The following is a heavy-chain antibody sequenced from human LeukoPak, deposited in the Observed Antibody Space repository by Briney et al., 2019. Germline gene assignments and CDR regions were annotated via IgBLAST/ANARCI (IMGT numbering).Heavy chain of an antibody. V-gene: IGHV3-23*01. CDR1: GFTFSSYA. CDR2: ISGSGGST. Sequence: GGSLRLSCAASGFTFSSYAMSWVRQAPGKGLEWVSAISGSGGSTYYADSVKGRFTISRDNSKNTLYLQMNSLRAEGTAVYYCANFLPGAGYYEYFDYWGQGTLVTVSS. D-gene: IGHD3-9*01. J-gene: IGHJ4*02. CDR3: ANFLPGAGYYEYFDY.